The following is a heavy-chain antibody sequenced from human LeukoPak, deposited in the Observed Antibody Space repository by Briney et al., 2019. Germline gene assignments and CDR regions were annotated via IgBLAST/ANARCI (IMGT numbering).Heavy chain of an antibody. CDR1: GFTFSNAW. Sequence: GGSLRLSCAGSGFTFSNAWMNWVRQAPGKGREWVGRIKSKPDGETTDYAAPVKGRFTISRDESKNMVYVQMNSLKTEDTAVYYCATGRDFDLWGRGTLVTVSS. CDR3: ATGRDFDL. CDR2: IKSKPDGETT. J-gene: IGHJ2*01. V-gene: IGHV3-15*01.